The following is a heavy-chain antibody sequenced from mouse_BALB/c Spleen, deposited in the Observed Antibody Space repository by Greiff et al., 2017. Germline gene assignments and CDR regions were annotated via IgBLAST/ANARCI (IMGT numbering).Heavy chain of an antibody. CDR3: ARGNPWFAY. J-gene: IGHJ3*01. Sequence: EVNVVESGGGLVQPGGSLRLSCATSGFTFTDYYMSWVRQPPGKALEWLGFIRNKANGYTTEYSASVKGRFTISRDNSQSILYLQMNTLRAEDSATYYCARGNPWFAYWGQGTLVTVSA. D-gene: IGHD6-1*01. CDR2: IRNKANGYTT. V-gene: IGHV7-3*02. CDR1: GFTFTDYY.